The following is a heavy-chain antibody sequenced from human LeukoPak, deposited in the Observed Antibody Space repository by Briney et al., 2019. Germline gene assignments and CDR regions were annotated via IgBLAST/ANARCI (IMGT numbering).Heavy chain of an antibody. CDR1: VGSISSYY. D-gene: IGHD3-22*01. CDR3: ARLKYYYDSSGSRAEYFQA. Sequence: PSETLSLTCTVSVGSISSYYWSCVRQPPGKGRGWGGYIYYRGNTNYNPSLKSRVTISVDASKNQFSLKLSSVTAADTAVYYCARLKYYYDSSGSRAEYFQASGPGTLVTAS. J-gene: IGHJ1*01. CDR2: IYYRGNT. V-gene: IGHV4-59*01.